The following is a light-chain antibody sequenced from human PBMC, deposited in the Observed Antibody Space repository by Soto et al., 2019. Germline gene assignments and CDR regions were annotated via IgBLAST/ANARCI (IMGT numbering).Light chain of an antibody. Sequence: EIVMTQSPATLSVSPGERATLSCRASHSVRSSLAWYQQKPGQAPRLLIHGASTRATGIPGRFSGSGSGTDFTLTISRLEPEDFAVYYCQQYGNSPITFGQGTRLEIK. CDR2: GAS. J-gene: IGKJ5*01. V-gene: IGKV3-20*01. CDR3: QQYGNSPIT. CDR1: HSVRSS.